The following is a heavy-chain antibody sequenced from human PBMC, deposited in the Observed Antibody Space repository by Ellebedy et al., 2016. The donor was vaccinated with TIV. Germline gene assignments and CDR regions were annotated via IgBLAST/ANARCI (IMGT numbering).Heavy chain of an antibody. CDR1: GYTFTDYY. J-gene: IGHJ4*02. CDR2: INPNSGGT. CDR3: ARALPGGRPEDY. Sequence: ASVKVSCXASGYTFTDYYMHWVRQAPGQGLEWMGWINPNSGGTNYAQKFQGRVTMTRDTSITTAYMELSRLRSDDTAVYYCARALPGGRPEDYWGQGTLVTVSS. V-gene: IGHV1-2*02. D-gene: IGHD1-14*01.